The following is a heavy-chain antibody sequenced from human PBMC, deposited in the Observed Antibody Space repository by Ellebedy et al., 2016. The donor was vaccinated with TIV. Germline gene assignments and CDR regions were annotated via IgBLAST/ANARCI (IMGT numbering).Heavy chain of an antibody. V-gene: IGHV3-23*01. CDR3: VKTRVAAGFDY. D-gene: IGHD2-15*01. CDR1: GFTFTNPA. CDR2: ISGSGGST. Sequence: PGGSLRLSCAVSGFTFTNPAMSWVRQAPGKGLEWVSTISGSGGSTYYADSVKGRFTISRDNSKNTVFLQMSSLRSDDTAVYYCVKTRVAAGFDYWGQGTLVTVSS. J-gene: IGHJ4*02.